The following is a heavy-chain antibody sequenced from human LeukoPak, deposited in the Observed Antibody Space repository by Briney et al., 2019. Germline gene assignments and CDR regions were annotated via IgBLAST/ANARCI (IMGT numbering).Heavy chain of an antibody. CDR2: MNPNSGNT. CDR1: GYTFSSYD. V-gene: IGHV1-8*01. Sequence: ASVKVSCKASGYTFSSYDINWVRQATGQGLEWMGWMNPNSGNTGYAQKFQGRVTMTRDTSTSTVYMELSSLRSEDTAVYYCARLLGPVVVVPAAMIYFDYWGQGTLVTVSS. CDR3: ARLLGPVVVVPAAMIYFDY. J-gene: IGHJ4*02. D-gene: IGHD2-2*01.